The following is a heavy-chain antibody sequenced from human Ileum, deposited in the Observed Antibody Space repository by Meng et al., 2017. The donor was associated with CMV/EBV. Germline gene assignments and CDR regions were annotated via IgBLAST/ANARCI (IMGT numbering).Heavy chain of an antibody. D-gene: IGHD3-16*01. CDR1: GFSFGSDT. J-gene: IGHJ4*02. CDR3: AKGQQLGDS. Sequence: SCAASGFSFGSDTRTWVGQAPGKGLEWVSLITGDSRSTSYAASVQGRFTISRDNSKSTLYLQMNNLRPEDTAVYFCAKGQQLGDSWGQGTLVTVSS. CDR2: ITGDSRST. V-gene: IGHV3-23*01.